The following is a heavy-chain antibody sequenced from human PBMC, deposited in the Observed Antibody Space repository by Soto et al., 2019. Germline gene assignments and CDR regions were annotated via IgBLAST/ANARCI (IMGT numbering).Heavy chain of an antibody. J-gene: IGHJ4*02. D-gene: IGHD2-21*02. CDR2: INHSGST. V-gene: IGHV4-34*01. CDR3: ARGFAYGGNSEDSDY. Sequence: PETLSLTCAVYGGSFSGYYWSWIRQPPGKGLEWIGEINHSGSTNYNPSLKSRVTISVDTSKNQFSLKLSSVTAADTAVYYCARGFAYGGNSEDSDYWGQGTLVIVSS. CDR1: GGSFSGYY.